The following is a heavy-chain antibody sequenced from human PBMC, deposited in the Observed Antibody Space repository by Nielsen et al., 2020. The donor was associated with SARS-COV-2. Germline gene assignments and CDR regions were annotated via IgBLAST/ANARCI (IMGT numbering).Heavy chain of an antibody. V-gene: IGHV1-69*05. CDR1: GGTFSSYA. CDR2: IIPIFGTA. Sequence: SVKVSCKASGGTFSSYAISWVRQAPGQGLEWMGGIIPIFGTANYAQKFQGRVTMTRDTSISTAYMELSRLRSDDTAVYYCARGPRGVVPATMTSDFDYWGQGTLVTVSS. J-gene: IGHJ4*02. CDR3: ARGPRGVVPATMTSDFDY. D-gene: IGHD2-2*01.